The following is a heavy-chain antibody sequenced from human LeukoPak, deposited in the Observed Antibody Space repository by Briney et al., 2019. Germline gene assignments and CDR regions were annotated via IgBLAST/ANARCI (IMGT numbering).Heavy chain of an antibody. CDR1: GGSISSYY. D-gene: IGHD2-2*01. V-gene: IGHV4-4*07. Sequence: SETLSLTCTVSGGSISSYYWSWIRQPAGKGLEWIGRIYVSGSTNYNPSLKSRATMSVDTSKNQLSLKLSSVTAADTAVYYCAKDLQTIVVGGAFDIRGQGTMVTVS. CDR3: AKDLQTIVVGGAFDI. CDR2: IYVSGST. J-gene: IGHJ3*02.